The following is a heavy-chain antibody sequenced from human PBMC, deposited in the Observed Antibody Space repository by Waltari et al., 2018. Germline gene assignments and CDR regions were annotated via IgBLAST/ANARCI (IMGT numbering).Heavy chain of an antibody. Sequence: QVQLQESGPGLVKPSQTLSLTCTVPGGSISSGSSYWSWIRQPAGKGLEWIGYIYTSGSTNYNPSLKSRVTISVDTSKNQFSLKLSSVTAADTAVYYCARTSGWYGCDYWGQGTLVTVSS. V-gene: IGHV4-61*09. D-gene: IGHD6-19*01. J-gene: IGHJ4*02. CDR2: IYTSGST. CDR3: ARTSGWYGCDY. CDR1: GGSISSGSSY.